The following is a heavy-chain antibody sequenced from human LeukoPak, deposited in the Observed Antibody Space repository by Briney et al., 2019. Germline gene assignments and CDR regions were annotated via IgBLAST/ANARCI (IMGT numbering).Heavy chain of an antibody. V-gene: IGHV4-34*01. J-gene: IGHJ3*02. D-gene: IGHD2-2*02. CDR3: ARVDCSSTSCYKPDAFDI. Sequence: SETLSLTCAVYGGSFSGYYWSWIRQPPGKGLEWIGEINHSGSTNYNPSLKSRVTTSVDTSKNQFSLKLSSVTAADTAVYYCARVDCSSTSCYKPDAFDIWGQGTMVTVSS. CDR2: INHSGST. CDR1: GGSFSGYY.